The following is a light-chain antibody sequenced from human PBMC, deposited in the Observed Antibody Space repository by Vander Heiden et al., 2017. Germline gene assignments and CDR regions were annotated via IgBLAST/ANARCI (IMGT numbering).Light chain of an antibody. Sequence: GQRVTVSCSGSSSNIGSNYVYWYQQLPGTAPKLLIYRNNQRPSGVPDRFSGSKSGTSASLAISGLRSEDEADYYCAAWDDSLSGYVFGTGTKVTVL. CDR2: RNN. V-gene: IGLV1-47*01. J-gene: IGLJ1*01. CDR1: SSNIGSNY. CDR3: AAWDDSLSGYV.